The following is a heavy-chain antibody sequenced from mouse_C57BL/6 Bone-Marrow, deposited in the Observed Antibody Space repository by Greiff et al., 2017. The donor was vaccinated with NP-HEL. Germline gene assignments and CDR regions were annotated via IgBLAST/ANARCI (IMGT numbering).Heavy chain of an antibody. CDR3: ARTGVVPYYFDY. V-gene: IGHV2-2*01. CDR2: IWSGGST. D-gene: IGHD1-1*01. J-gene: IGHJ2*01. Sequence: QVQLQQSGPGLVQPSQSLSITCTVSGFSLTSYGVHWVRQSPGKGLEWLGVIWSGGSTDYNAAFISRLSISKDNSKSQVFFKMNSLQAEDTAIYYCARTGVVPYYFDYWGQGTTLTVSS. CDR1: GFSLTSYG.